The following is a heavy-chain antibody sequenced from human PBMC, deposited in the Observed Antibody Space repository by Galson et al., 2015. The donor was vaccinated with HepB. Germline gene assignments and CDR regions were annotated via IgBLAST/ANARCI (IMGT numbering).Heavy chain of an antibody. J-gene: IGHJ4*02. CDR3: TTDNYYDSSGYGGFDY. CDR1: GFTFSNAW. V-gene: IGHV3-15*01. Sequence: SLRLSCAASGFTFSNAWMSWVRQAPGKGLEWVGRIKSKTDGGTTDYAAPVKGRFTISRDDSKNTLYLQMYSLKTEDTAVYYCTTDNYYDSSGYGGFDYWGRGTLVTVSS. CDR2: IKSKTDGGTT. D-gene: IGHD3-22*01.